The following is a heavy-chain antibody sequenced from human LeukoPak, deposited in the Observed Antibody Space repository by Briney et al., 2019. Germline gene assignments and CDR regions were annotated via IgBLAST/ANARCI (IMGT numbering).Heavy chain of an antibody. CDR2: ISPSGGST. V-gene: IGHV3-23*01. Sequence: GGSLRLSCAASGFTFSSYAMSWVRQAPGKGLEWVSAISPSGGSTYYADSVKGRFTISRDNSKNTLYLQMNSLSAEDTAVYYCAKDRTMIVVVTIDYWGQGTLVTVSS. J-gene: IGHJ4*02. D-gene: IGHD3-22*01. CDR1: GFTFSSYA. CDR3: AKDRTMIVVVTIDY.